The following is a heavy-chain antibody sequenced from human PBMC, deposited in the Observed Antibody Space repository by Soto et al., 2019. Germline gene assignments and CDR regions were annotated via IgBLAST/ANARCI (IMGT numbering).Heavy chain of an antibody. Sequence: QVQLVQSGAEVKKPGSSVKVSCKASGGTFSSYAISWVRQAPGQGLEWMGGIIPIFGTANYAQKFQGRVTITADESTSTAYMELSSLTSEDTAVYYCARDGGYCSSTSCHYYYYGMDVWGQGTTVTVSS. CDR3: ARDGGYCSSTSCHYYYYGMDV. CDR1: GGTFSSYA. CDR2: IIPIFGTA. J-gene: IGHJ6*02. V-gene: IGHV1-69*01. D-gene: IGHD2-2*01.